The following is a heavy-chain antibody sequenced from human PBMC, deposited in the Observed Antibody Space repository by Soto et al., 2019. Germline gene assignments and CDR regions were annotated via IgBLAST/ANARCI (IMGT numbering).Heavy chain of an antibody. D-gene: IGHD3-9*01. V-gene: IGHV3-33*01. Sequence: QVQLVESGGGVVQPGRSLRLSCAASGFTFSSYGIHWVRQAPGKGLEWVALIYYDGSNKYYADSVKGRFTVSRDNSKNTLFLQMNSLRAEDSAVYICARNLKDGGMDVWGQGTTVNVSS. CDR3: ARNLKDGGMDV. J-gene: IGHJ6*02. CDR1: GFTFSSYG. CDR2: IYYDGSNK.